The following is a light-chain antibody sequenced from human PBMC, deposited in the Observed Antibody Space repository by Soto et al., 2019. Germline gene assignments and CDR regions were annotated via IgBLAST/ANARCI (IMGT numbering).Light chain of an antibody. CDR2: STN. V-gene: IGLV8-61*01. Sequence: QTVVSQEPSFSVSPGGTVTLTCGLTSGSVLTSYYPTWYQQTPGQAPRTLIYSTNIRSSGVLDRFSGSILGNKAALTITGAQADDESDYYCALYVGTGTVVFGGGTKVTVL. CDR1: SGSVLTSYY. CDR3: ALYVGTGTVV. J-gene: IGLJ2*01.